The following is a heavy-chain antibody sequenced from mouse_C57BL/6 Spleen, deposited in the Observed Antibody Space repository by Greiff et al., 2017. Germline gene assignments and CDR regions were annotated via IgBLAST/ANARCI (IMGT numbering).Heavy chain of an antibody. Sequence: QVQLQQPGAELVKPGASVKLSCKASGYTFTSYWMQWVKQRPGQGLEWIGEIDPSDSYTNYKQKFKGKATLTVDTSSSTAYMQLSSLTSEDSAVYYCARGLRGSSYFDYWGQGTTLTVSS. CDR2: IDPSDSYT. CDR3: ARGLRGSSYFDY. D-gene: IGHD1-1*01. V-gene: IGHV1-50*01. J-gene: IGHJ2*01. CDR1: GYTFTSYW.